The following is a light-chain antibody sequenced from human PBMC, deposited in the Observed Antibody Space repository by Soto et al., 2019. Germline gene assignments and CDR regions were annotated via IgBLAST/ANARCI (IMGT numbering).Light chain of an antibody. Sequence: DIQMTQSPSSLSASVGDRVTITCRASQSISSYLNWYQQKPGKAPKLLIYAASSLQSGVPSRFSGSGSGTDFTLTISSLQPEDFATYYCQQSYSTPRFVQGTKLEIK. CDR1: QSISSY. CDR3: QQSYSTPR. J-gene: IGKJ2*01. CDR2: AAS. V-gene: IGKV1-39*01.